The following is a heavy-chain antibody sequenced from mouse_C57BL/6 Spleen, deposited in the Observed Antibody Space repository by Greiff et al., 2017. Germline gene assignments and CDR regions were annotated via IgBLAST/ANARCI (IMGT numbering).Heavy chain of an antibody. V-gene: IGHV1-50*01. CDR3: ARGATVVSRWYFDV. J-gene: IGHJ1*03. Sequence: QVQLQQPGAELVKPGASVKLSCKASGYTFTSYWMQWVKQRPGQGLEWIGEIDPSDSYTNYNQKFKGKATLTVDTSSSTAYMQLSSLTSEDSAVYYCARGATVVSRWYFDVWGTGTTVTVSS. CDR2: IDPSDSYT. D-gene: IGHD1-1*01. CDR1: GYTFTSYW.